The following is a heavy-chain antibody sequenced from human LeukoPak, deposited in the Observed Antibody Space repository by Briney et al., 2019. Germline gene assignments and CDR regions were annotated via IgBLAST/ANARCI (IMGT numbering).Heavy chain of an antibody. CDR1: GFPFSSYA. Sequence: GGSLRLSCAASGFPFSSYAMSWVRQSPGKGLEWVSAISGGNGNTYYAYYADSVRGRFTISRDSSKNTLYLQMNSLRAEDTAVYYCARRYCSSTSCLIDYWGQGTLVTVSS. J-gene: IGHJ4*02. D-gene: IGHD2-2*01. V-gene: IGHV3-23*01. CDR2: ISGGNGNTYYA. CDR3: ARRYCSSTSCLIDY.